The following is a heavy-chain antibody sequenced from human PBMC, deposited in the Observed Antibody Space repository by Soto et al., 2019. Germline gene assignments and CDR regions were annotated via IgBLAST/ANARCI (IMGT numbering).Heavy chain of an antibody. CDR1: GGSVSSGSYY. CDR2: IYYSGST. D-gene: IGHD6-13*01. CDR3: ARDLVARIAAAAGSNWFDP. Sequence: SETLSLTCTVSGGSVSSGSYYWSWIRQHPGKGLERIGYIYYSGSTNYNPSLKSRVTISVDTSKNQFSLKLSSVTAADTAVYYCARDLVARIAAAAGSNWFDPWGQGTLVTVSS. V-gene: IGHV4-61*01. J-gene: IGHJ5*02.